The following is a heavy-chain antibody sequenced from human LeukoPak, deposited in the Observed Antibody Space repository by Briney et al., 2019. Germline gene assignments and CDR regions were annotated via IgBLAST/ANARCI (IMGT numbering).Heavy chain of an antibody. Sequence: GASVKVSCKASGGTFSRYAISWVRQAPGQGLEWMGGIIPISGTANYAQKFQGRVTITADESTSTAYMELSSLRSEDTAMYYCATYCSSASCYTWGYYFDYWGQGTLVTVSS. CDR2: IIPISGTA. CDR1: GGTFSRYA. D-gene: IGHD2-2*01. V-gene: IGHV1-69*13. CDR3: ATYCSSASCYTWGYYFDY. J-gene: IGHJ4*02.